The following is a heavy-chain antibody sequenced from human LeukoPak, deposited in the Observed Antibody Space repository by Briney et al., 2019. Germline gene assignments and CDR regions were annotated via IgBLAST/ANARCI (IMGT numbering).Heavy chain of an antibody. CDR2: ISYDGSNK. CDR1: GFTFSSYA. Sequence: PGRSLRLSCAASGFTFSSYAMHWVRQAPGKGLEWVAVISYDGSNKYYADSVKGRFTISRDNSKNTLYLQMNSLRGEDTAVYYCAKGRQLRRSDAFDIWGQGTMVTVSS. J-gene: IGHJ3*02. CDR3: AKGRQLRRSDAFDI. D-gene: IGHD1-26*01. V-gene: IGHV3-30*04.